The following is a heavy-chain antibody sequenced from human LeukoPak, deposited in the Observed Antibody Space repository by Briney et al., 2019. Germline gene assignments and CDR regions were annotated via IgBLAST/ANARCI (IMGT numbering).Heavy chain of an antibody. V-gene: IGHV3-21*01. CDR1: GFVFSSYA. CDR2: ISRSSSYI. D-gene: IGHD2-2*01. J-gene: IGHJ6*03. CDR3: ARGPTYCSSTSCLGSIGYYYYMDV. Sequence: PGRSLRLSCAASGFVFSSYAMHWVRQAPGKGLEWVSSISRSSSYIYYADSVKGRFTISRDNAKNSLYLQMNSLRAEDTAVYYCARGPTYCSSTSCLGSIGYYYYMDVWGKGTTVTVSS.